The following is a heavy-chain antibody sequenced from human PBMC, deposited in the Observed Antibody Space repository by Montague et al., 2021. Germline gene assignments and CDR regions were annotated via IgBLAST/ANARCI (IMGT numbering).Heavy chain of an antibody. J-gene: IGHJ4*02. D-gene: IGHD3-3*01. V-gene: IGHV3-9*01. Sequence: SRRLSWAASGFIFNNYVMNWVRQAPGKGLEWVSGINGNSINIDYADSVKGRFTISRDNAKNSLYLQMNSLRAEDTAFYYCVKDTRDYYPDFWGQGILVTVSS. CDR3: VKDTRDYYPDF. CDR2: INGNSINI. CDR1: GFIFNNYV.